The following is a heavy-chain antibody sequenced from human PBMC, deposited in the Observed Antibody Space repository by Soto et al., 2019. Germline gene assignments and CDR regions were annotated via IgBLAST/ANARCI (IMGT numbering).Heavy chain of an antibody. Sequence: GGYPRLSSAAPGYTFSNAWMSWVRQAPGKGLEWVGRIKSKTDGGTTDYAAPVKGRFTISRDDSKNTLYLQMNSLKTEDTAVYYCTTLLSLALVGGMVVWGQGTSGTGSS. D-gene: IGHD2-21*01. CDR3: TTLLSLALVGGMVV. CDR2: IKSKTDGGTT. J-gene: IGHJ6*02. V-gene: IGHV3-15*01. CDR1: GYTFSNAW.